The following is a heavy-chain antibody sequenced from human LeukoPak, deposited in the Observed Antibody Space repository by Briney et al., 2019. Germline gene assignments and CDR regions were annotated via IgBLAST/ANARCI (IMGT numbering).Heavy chain of an antibody. J-gene: IGHJ1*01. D-gene: IGHD3-22*01. V-gene: IGHV4-34*01. CDR1: GGSFSGYY. CDR2: INHSGST. CDR3: ARGPHYYDSSGYYVYFQH. Sequence: SETLSLTCAVYGGSFSGYYWSWIRQPPGKGLEWIGEINHSGSTNYNPSLKSRVTISVDTSKNQFSLKLSSVTAAGTAVYYCARGPHYYDSSGYYVYFQHWGQGTLVTVSS.